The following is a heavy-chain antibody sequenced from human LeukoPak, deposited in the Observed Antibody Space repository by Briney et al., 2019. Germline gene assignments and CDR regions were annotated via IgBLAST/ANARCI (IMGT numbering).Heavy chain of an antibody. CDR2: ISAYNSNT. CDR1: GYTFTSYG. D-gene: IGHD6-19*01. J-gene: IGHJ4*02. Sequence: ASVKVSCKASGYTFTSYGISWVRQAPGQGLEWMGWISAYNSNTNYAQKLQGRVTMTTDTSTSTAYMELRSLRSDDTAVYYCASLTRIAVAGTYTYYFDYWGQGTLVTVSS. CDR3: ASLTRIAVAGTYTYYFDY. V-gene: IGHV1-18*01.